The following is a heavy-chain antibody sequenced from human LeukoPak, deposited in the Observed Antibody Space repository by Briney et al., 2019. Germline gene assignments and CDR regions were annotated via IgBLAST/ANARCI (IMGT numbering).Heavy chain of an antibody. CDR1: GGSISSGSYY. D-gene: IGHD3-22*01. CDR2: IYTSGST. J-gene: IGHJ4*02. V-gene: IGHV4-61*02. CDR3: ARDPADYYDSSGYSAARLSDY. Sequence: SQTLSLTCTVSGGSISSGSYYWSWIRQPAGKGLEWIGRIYTSGSTNYNPSLKSRVTISVDTSKNQFSLKLSSVTAADTAVYYCARDPADYYDSSGYSAARLSDYWGQGTLVTVSS.